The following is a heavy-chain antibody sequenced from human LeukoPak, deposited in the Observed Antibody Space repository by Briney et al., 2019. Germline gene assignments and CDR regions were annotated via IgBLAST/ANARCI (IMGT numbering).Heavy chain of an antibody. Sequence: ASVKVSCKASGYTFTGYYMHWVRQAPGQGLEWMGWINPNSGGTNYAQKFQGRVTMTRDTSISTADKELSRLRSDDTAVYYCGRDIEYSSSFVYWGQGPLVSVSS. D-gene: IGHD6-6*01. J-gene: IGHJ4*02. V-gene: IGHV1-2*02. CDR1: GYTFTGYY. CDR3: GRDIEYSSSFVY. CDR2: INPNSGGT.